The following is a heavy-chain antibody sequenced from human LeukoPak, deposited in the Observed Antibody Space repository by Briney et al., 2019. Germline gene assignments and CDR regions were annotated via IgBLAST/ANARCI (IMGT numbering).Heavy chain of an antibody. J-gene: IGHJ4*02. CDR2: VSDSSDV. V-gene: IGHV3-48*02. CDR1: GFTFSSYG. D-gene: IGHD1-1*01. Sequence: GGSLRLSCAASGFTFSSYGTNWGRRAPGKGRGWVWTVSDSSDVHYTDSLNRRFTISRDSARNSLYLQTNTLRDENAAVYYCARDGLHTTHFDYWGQGTLVTVSS. CDR3: ARDGLHTTHFDY.